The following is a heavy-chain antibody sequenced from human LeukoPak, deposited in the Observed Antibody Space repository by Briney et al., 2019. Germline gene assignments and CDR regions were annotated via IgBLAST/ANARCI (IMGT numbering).Heavy chain of an antibody. D-gene: IGHD2-15*01. Sequence: ASVKVSCKASGYTFTDYFMNWVRQAPGEGLEWMGWINPKSGGTVYAQKFQGRVTMTRDTSSSTAYMELSSLRSDDTALYYCAREWLSSGDSHYSHWGQGTLVTVSS. CDR1: GYTFTDYF. V-gene: IGHV1-2*02. CDR2: INPKSGGT. J-gene: IGHJ4*02. CDR3: AREWLSSGDSHYSH.